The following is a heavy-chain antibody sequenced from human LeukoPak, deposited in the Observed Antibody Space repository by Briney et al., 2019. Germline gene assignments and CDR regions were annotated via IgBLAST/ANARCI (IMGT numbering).Heavy chain of an antibody. D-gene: IGHD2-2*01. V-gene: IGHV3-23*01. CDR1: GFTFSSYA. J-gene: IGHJ4*02. CDR2: ISGSGGST. Sequence: GGSLRLSCAASGFTFSSYAMSWVRQAPGKGLEWVSAISGSGGSTYYADSVKGRFTISRDNSKNTLYLQMNSLRAEDTAVYYCAKDRPDIVVVPAATYYFDYWGQGTLVTVSS. CDR3: AKDRPDIVVVPAATYYFDY.